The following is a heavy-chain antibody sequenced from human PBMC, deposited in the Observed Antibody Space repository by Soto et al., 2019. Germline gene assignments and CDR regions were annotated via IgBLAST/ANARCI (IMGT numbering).Heavy chain of an antibody. V-gene: IGHV1-46*01. D-gene: IGHD6-13*01. CDR1: GYTFTHYY. CDR3: ARDLAAGDY. CDR2: INPASGST. J-gene: IGHJ4*02. Sequence: QVQLVQSGAEVKKPGASVKLSCRTSGYTFTHYYIHWVRQAPGQGLELLAVINPASGSTNYAQDFQGRVTLTKDSSTTTVYMELSGRRAEDTAIFYCARDLAAGDYWGQGTLVTVSS.